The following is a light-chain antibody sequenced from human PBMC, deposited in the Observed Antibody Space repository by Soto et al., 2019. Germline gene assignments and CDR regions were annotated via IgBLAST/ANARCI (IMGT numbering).Light chain of an antibody. J-gene: IGLJ1*01. V-gene: IGLV2-14*01. Sequence: SALTQPASAYGSPGQSITISCTGTSSDVGGYNYVSWYQQHPGKAPKLMIYDVSNRPSGVSNRFSGSKSGNTASLTISGLQAEDEADYYCSSYTSSSTVFGTGTKVTVL. CDR1: SSDVGGYNY. CDR2: DVS. CDR3: SSYTSSSTV.